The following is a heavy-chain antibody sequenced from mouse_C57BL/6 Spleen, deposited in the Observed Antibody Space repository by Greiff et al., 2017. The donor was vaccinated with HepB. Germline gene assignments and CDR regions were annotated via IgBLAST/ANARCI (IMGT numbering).Heavy chain of an antibody. CDR2: ISYDGSN. CDR1: GYFITSGYY. D-gene: IGHD2-5*01. J-gene: IGHJ2*01. V-gene: IGHV3-6*01. CDR3: AREAGYSNFYYFAY. Sequence: ESGPGFVKPSQSLSPTCSVTGYFITSGYYWNWIRQFPGNKLEWMGYISYDGSNNYKPSLKNRISITRDTSKDQFFLKLNSVTTEDTATYYCAREAGYSNFYYFAYRGQGATLTVST.